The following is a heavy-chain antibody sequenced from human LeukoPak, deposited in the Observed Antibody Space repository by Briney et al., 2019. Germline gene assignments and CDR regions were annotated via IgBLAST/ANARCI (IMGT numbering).Heavy chain of an antibody. CDR2: IYHSGST. Sequence: SETLSLTCAVSGGSISSGGYSWSWIRQPPGKGLEWIGYIYHSGSTYYNPSLKSRVTISVDRSKNQFSLKLSSVTAADTAVYYCARVYGGDILTDNWFDPWGQGTLVTVSS. D-gene: IGHD3-9*01. V-gene: IGHV4-30-2*01. CDR3: ARVYGGDILTDNWFDP. J-gene: IGHJ5*02. CDR1: GGSISSGGYS.